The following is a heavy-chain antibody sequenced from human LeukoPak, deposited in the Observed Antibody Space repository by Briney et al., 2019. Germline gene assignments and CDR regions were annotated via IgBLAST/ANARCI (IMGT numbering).Heavy chain of an antibody. V-gene: IGHV3-9*01. D-gene: IGHD3-3*01. CDR3: AKDISYDFWSGYRCMDV. CDR2: INWNSRNT. Sequence: GRSLRLSCAASGFAFDDYTMHWVRQVPGKGLEWVSSINWNSRNTAYADSARGRFTISRDNAKKSLYLQMNGLRGDDTALYSCAKDISYDFWSGYRCMDVWGQGTTVTVSS. CDR1: GFAFDDYT. J-gene: IGHJ6*02.